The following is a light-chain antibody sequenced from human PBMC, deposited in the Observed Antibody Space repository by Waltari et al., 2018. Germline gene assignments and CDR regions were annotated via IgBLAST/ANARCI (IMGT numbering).Light chain of an antibody. CDR2: EVS. Sequence: QSALTQPRSVSGSPGQSVTISCTGAGSDVGCYNYVFWYQQHPGKAPKLMLDEVSKRPSGVPDRFSGSKSGNTASLTISGLQAEDEADYYCCSYAGDYSWIFGGGTKVTVL. CDR1: GSDVGCYNY. CDR3: CSYAGDYSWI. V-gene: IGLV2-11*01. J-gene: IGLJ2*01.